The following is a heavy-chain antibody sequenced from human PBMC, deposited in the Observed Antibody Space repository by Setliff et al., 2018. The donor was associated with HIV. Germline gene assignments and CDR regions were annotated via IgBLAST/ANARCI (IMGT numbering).Heavy chain of an antibody. CDR3: ARVPSGLLFGKWGN. CDR1: GGSISSGGHY. CDR2: ISNSGST. Sequence: PSETLSLTCSVSGGSISSGGHYWNWIRQHPGRGLEWIGYISNSGSTYYNPSLKGRLTISVDPSKNHFSLNLTSVTAADTAVFYCARVPSGLLFGKWGNWGQGTLVTVSS. V-gene: IGHV4-31*03. D-gene: IGHD3-10*02. J-gene: IGHJ4*02.